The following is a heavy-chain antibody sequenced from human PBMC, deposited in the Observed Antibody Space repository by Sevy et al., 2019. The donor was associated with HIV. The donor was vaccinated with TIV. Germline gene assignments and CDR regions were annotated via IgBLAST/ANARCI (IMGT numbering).Heavy chain of an antibody. V-gene: IGHV3-48*02. CDR1: GFSFSQYS. Sequence: GGSLRLSCAASGFSFSQYSMNWVRQAPGKGLEWLSYISGTSGTIYYAASVKGRFTISRDNAKNSVYLQMNSLRDEDTAVYYCARVVLYYDAHYSDYWGQGALVTVSS. J-gene: IGHJ4*02. CDR3: ARVVLYYDAHYSDY. D-gene: IGHD3-22*01. CDR2: ISGTSGTI.